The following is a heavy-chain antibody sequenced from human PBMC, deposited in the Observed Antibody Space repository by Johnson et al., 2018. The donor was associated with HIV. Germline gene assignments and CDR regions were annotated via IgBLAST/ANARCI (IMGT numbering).Heavy chain of an antibody. CDR1: GFTFSSYA. J-gene: IGHJ3*02. Sequence: QVQLVESGGGVVQPGGSLRLSCAASGFTFSSYAMHWVRQAPGKGLVWVAVISYDGSNKYYADSVKGRFTISRDNSKNTLHLQMNSLRAEDTAVYYCAREIIAAADDIWGQGTMVTVSS. D-gene: IGHD6-13*01. CDR2: ISYDGSNK. V-gene: IGHV3-30-3*01. CDR3: AREIIAAADDI.